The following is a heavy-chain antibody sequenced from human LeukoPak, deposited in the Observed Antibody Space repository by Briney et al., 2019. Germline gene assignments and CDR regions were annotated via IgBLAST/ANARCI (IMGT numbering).Heavy chain of an antibody. D-gene: IGHD6-13*01. CDR1: GGSFSGYY. V-gene: IGHV4-34*01. CDR2: INHSGST. CDR3: ARDLAAAGYFDY. J-gene: IGHJ4*02. Sequence: SETLSLTRAVYGGSFSGYYWSWIRQPPGKGLEWIGEINHSGSTNYNPSLKSRVTISVDTSKNQFSLKLSSVTAADTAVYYCARDLAAAGYFDYWGQGTLVTVSS.